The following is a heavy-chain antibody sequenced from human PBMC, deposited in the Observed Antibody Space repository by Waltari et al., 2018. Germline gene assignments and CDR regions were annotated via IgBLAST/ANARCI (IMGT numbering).Heavy chain of an antibody. CDR3: ARGTRYYYGSGTTRAWFDP. Sequence: QVQLQQWGAGLLKPSETLSLTCAVYGGSFSGYYWSWIRQPPGKGLEWIGEINHSGSTNYNPSLKSRVTISVDTSKNQFSLKLSSVTAADTAVYYCARGTRYYYGSGTTRAWFDPWGQGTLVTVSS. CDR2: INHSGST. J-gene: IGHJ5*02. CDR1: GGSFSGYY. V-gene: IGHV4-34*01. D-gene: IGHD3-10*01.